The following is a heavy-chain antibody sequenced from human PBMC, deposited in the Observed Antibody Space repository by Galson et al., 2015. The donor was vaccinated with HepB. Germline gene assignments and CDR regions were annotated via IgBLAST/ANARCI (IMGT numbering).Heavy chain of an antibody. Sequence: SVKVSCKASGGTFRSYAISWVRQAPGEGLEWMGGIVPIFGRPNYSQKFQGRVTINADESTDTAFMELSSLKSEDTAVYYCARGSREHQLMGGYFDYWGQGTLVTVSS. CDR3: ARGSREHQLMGGYFDY. J-gene: IGHJ4*02. D-gene: IGHD1-26*01. V-gene: IGHV1-69*13. CDR1: GGTFRSYA. CDR2: IVPIFGRP.